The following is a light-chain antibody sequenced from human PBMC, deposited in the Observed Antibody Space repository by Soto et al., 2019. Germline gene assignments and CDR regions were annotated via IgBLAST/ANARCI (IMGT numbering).Light chain of an antibody. J-gene: IGKJ1*01. Sequence: DIQMTPSPSTLSASVGDRVTITCRASQSISSWLAWYQQKPGKAPKLLIYDASSLESGVPSRFSGSGSGTEFTLTISSLQPDDFATYYCQQYNSYWGTFGQGTKVEIK. CDR2: DAS. CDR1: QSISSW. V-gene: IGKV1-5*01. CDR3: QQYNSYWGT.